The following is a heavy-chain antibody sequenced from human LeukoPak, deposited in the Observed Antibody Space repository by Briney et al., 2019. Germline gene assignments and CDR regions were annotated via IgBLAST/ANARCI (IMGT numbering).Heavy chain of an antibody. CDR2: INPNRGGT. CDR3: ARDQSQIRYFDWLSDRAYNWFDP. Sequence: GASVKASCKASRYTYTGYYMHWVRQAPRHGLKWMGWINPNRGGTNYAQKFQGVVTMTRDTSISTAYMELSRLISDDTPVYYRARDQSQIRYFDWLSDRAYNWFDPWGQGTLVTVSS. J-gene: IGHJ5*02. D-gene: IGHD3-9*01. CDR1: RYTYTGYY. V-gene: IGHV1-2*02.